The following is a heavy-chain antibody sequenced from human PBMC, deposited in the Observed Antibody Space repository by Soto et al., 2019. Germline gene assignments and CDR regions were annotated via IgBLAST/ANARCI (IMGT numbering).Heavy chain of an antibody. CDR1: GFTFSSYA. CDR3: AKDSYDSSGYYYAFDI. V-gene: IGHV3-23*01. J-gene: IGHJ3*02. Sequence: PGGSLRLSCAASGFTFSSYAMSWVRQAPGKGLEWVSAISGSGGSTYYADSVKGRFTISRDNSKNTLYLQMNSLRAEDTAVYYCAKDSYDSSGYYYAFDIWGQGTMVTVSS. D-gene: IGHD3-22*01. CDR2: ISGSGGST.